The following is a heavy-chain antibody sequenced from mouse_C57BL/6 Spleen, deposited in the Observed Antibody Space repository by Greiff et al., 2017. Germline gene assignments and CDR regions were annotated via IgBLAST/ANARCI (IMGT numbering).Heavy chain of an antibody. J-gene: IGHJ3*01. CDR1: GYTFTDYY. CDR2: INPHNGGT. CDR3: AKVDYDGYLWFAY. D-gene: IGHD2-3*01. Sequence: VQLQQSGPELVKPGASVKISCKASGYTFTDYYMNWVKQSHGKSLEWIGDINPHNGGTSYNQKFKGKATLTVDKSSSTAYMELRSLTSEDFAVYYCAKVDYDGYLWFAYWGQGTLVTVSA. V-gene: IGHV1-26*01.